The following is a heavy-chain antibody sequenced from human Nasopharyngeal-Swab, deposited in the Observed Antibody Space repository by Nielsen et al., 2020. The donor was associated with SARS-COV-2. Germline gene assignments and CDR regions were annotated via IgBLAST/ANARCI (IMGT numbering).Heavy chain of an antibody. CDR1: GFSLSTSGVG. CDR2: ISWNDDK. D-gene: IGHD5-18*01. Sequence: SGPTLVKPTQTLTLTCAFSGFSLSTSGVGVGWIRQPPGKALEWLAVISWNDDKRYRPSLKSRYFITKDTSKNQVVLTMTNMDPVDTATYYCVHTGGRSAMGYFDYWGQGTLVTVSS. J-gene: IGHJ4*02. V-gene: IGHV2-5*01. CDR3: VHTGGRSAMGYFDY.